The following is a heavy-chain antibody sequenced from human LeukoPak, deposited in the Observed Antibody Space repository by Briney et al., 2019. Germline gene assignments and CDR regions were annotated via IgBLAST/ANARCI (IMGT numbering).Heavy chain of an antibody. CDR2: INPNSGGT. J-gene: IGHJ4*02. D-gene: IGHD3-22*01. Sequence: RASVKVSCKASGYTFTGYYMHWVRQAPGQGLEWMGWINPNSGGTNYAQKFQGRVTMTKDTSISTAYMELSRLRSDDTAVYYCARDLQSSSGYYYVVGYWGQGTLVTVSS. V-gene: IGHV1-2*02. CDR3: ARDLQSSSGYYYVVGY. CDR1: GYTFTGYY.